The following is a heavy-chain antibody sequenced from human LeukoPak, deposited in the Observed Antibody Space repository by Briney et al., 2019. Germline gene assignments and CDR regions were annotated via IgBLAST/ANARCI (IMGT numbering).Heavy chain of an antibody. Sequence: TGGSLRLSCAASGFTFSSYEMNWVRQAPGKGLEWVSVIYSGGSTYYADSVKGRSTISRHNSKNTLYLQMNSLRAEDTAVYYCARIGSYGTFDYWGQGTLVTVSS. CDR2: IYSGGST. J-gene: IGHJ4*02. CDR1: GFTFSSYE. D-gene: IGHD1-26*01. CDR3: ARIGSYGTFDY. V-gene: IGHV3-53*04.